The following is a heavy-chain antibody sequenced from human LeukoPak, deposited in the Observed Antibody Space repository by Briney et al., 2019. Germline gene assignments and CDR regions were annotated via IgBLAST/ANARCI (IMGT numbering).Heavy chain of an antibody. CDR3: ASALSD. D-gene: IGHD3-16*01. CDR2: INSDGSST. CDR1: GFTFSSYW. J-gene: IGHJ4*02. V-gene: IGHV3-74*01. Sequence: GGSLRLSCAASGFTFSSYWMHWVRQAPEKGQVWVSRINSDGSSTSYADSVKGRFTISRDNAKNTLYLQMNSLRAEDTAVYYCASALSDWGQGTLVTVSS.